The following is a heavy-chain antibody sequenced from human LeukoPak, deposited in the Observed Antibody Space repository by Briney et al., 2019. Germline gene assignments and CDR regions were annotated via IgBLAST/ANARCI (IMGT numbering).Heavy chain of an antibody. CDR2: ISWNSGSI. Sequence: GGSLRLSCAASGFTFDDYAMHWVRQAPGRGLEWVSGISWNSGSIGYADSVKGRFTISRDNAKNSLYLQMNSLRAEDMALYYCARSPTGYYDILTGTFDYWGQGTLVTVSS. CDR3: ARSPTGYYDILTGTFDY. V-gene: IGHV3-9*03. J-gene: IGHJ4*02. D-gene: IGHD3-9*01. CDR1: GFTFDDYA.